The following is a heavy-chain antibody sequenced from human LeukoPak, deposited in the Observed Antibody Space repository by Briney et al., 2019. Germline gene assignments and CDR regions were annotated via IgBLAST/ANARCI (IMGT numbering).Heavy chain of an antibody. CDR1: GFPFSSYW. V-gene: IGHV3-7*01. Sequence: GSLRPSFAAPGFPFSSYWMSWVRQAPGKGLEGVANINHDGRETYYADSVKGRFIISRDNAKDSLYLQMNSLRAEDAAVYYCAKGYIIAGRQWYLDLWGRGTLVGVSS. CDR2: INHDGRET. J-gene: IGHJ2*01. CDR3: AKGYIIAGRQWYLDL. D-gene: IGHD6-13*01.